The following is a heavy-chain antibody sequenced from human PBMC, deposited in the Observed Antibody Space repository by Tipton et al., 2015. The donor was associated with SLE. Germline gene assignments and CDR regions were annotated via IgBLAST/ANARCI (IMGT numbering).Heavy chain of an antibody. J-gene: IGHJ6*02. D-gene: IGHD3-16*02. V-gene: IGHV3-21*03. CDR2: ISSSSSYI. CDR3: ARSKVGYIWGSYRPYYYYGMDV. Sequence: GSLRLSCAASGFTFSSYSMNWVRQAPGKGLEWVSSISSSSSYIYYADSVKGRFTISRDNAKNSLYLQMNSLRAEDTAVYYCARSKVGYIWGSYRPYYYYGMDVWGQGTTVTVSS. CDR1: GFTFSSYS.